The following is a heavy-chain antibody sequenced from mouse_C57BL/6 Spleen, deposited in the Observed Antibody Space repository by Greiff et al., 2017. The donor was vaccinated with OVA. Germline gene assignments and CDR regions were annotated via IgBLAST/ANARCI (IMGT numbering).Heavy chain of an antibody. CDR3: ARDLYPYAMDY. J-gene: IGHJ4*01. V-gene: IGHV5-4*01. Sequence: EVQGVESGGGLVKPGGSLKLSCAASGFTFSSYAMSWVRQTPEKRLEWVATISDGGSYTYYPDNVKGRFTISRDNAKNNLYLQMSHLKSEDTAMYYCARDLYPYAMDYWGQGTSVTVSS. CDR1: GFTFSSYA. D-gene: IGHD1-1*01. CDR2: ISDGGSYT.